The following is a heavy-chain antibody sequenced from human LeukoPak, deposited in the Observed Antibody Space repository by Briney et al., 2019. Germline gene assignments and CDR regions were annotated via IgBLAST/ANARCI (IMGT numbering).Heavy chain of an antibody. Sequence: PSETLSLTCTVSGGSINNYYWSWIRQPAGKGLEWVGRIYTSGSTDYNPSLESRVSISVDMAKNQFSLKLSSVTAADTAVYYCARAEQQLGNDAFYIWGQGTMVTVSS. CDR3: ARAEQQLGNDAFYI. V-gene: IGHV4-4*07. CDR2: IYTSGST. D-gene: IGHD6-13*01. J-gene: IGHJ3*02. CDR1: GGSINNYY.